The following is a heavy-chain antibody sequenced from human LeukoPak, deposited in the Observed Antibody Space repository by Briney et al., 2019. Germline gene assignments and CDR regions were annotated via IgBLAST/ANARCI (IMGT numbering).Heavy chain of an antibody. Sequence: SVKVSCKASGGTFSSYAISWVRQAPGQGLEWMGRITPIFGTANYAQKFQGRVTITTDESTSTAYMELSSLRSEDTAVYYCTSRIAVAIWGFDPWGQGTLVTVSS. CDR3: TSRIAVAIWGFDP. CDR1: GGTFSSYA. J-gene: IGHJ5*02. D-gene: IGHD6-19*01. CDR2: ITPIFGTA. V-gene: IGHV1-69*05.